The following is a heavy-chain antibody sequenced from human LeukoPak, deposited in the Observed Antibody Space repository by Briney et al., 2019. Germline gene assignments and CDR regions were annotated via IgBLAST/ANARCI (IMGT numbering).Heavy chain of an antibody. Sequence: GGSLTLSCAASGFTFSDSAMHWVRQASGKGLEWVGRIGNKVSNYGTEYAPSLRGRFTISRDDSEDTAYLQVDSLKTEDTAVYYCAGNYNSWTGLNYWGQGTLVTVSS. CDR1: GFTFSDSA. CDR3: AGNYNSWTGLNY. CDR2: IGNKVSNYGT. J-gene: IGHJ4*02. V-gene: IGHV3-73*01. D-gene: IGHD3-9*01.